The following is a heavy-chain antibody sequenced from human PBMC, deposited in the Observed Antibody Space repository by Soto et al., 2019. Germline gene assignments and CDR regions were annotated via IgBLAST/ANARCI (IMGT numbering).Heavy chain of an antibody. V-gene: IGHV3-73*02. J-gene: IGHJ4*02. D-gene: IGHD3-3*01. CDR2: IRSKANNNAT. CDR3: ARGVYDFWSGHPKGLDY. CDR1: GFTFSGSI. Sequence: EVQLVESGGGLVQSGGSLKLSCAASGFTFSGSIMHWVRQASGKGLEWVGRIRSKANNNATAYAVSVKGRFTISRDDSRNTAYLQMNSLKSEDTAVYYCARGVYDFWSGHPKGLDYWGQGTVVTVSS.